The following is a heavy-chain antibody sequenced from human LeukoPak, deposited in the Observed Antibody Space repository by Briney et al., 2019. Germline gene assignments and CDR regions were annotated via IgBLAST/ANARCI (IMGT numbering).Heavy chain of an antibody. Sequence: GASVKVSCKASGYTFTDYYMHWVRQAPGQGLEWMGWITPNSGATNYAQKFQGRVTMTWDTSISTAYMELSRIRSDDTAEYYCARQGMGAIPRFDFWGQGTLVTVSS. CDR1: GYTFTDYY. CDR2: ITPNSGAT. D-gene: IGHD1-26*01. CDR3: ARQGMGAIPRFDF. V-gene: IGHV1-2*02. J-gene: IGHJ4*02.